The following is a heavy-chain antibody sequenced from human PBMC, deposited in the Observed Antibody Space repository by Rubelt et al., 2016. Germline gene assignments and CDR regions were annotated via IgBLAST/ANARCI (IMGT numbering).Heavy chain of an antibody. V-gene: IGHV4-34*01. CDR1: GGSFSGYS. J-gene: IGHJ4*02. D-gene: IGHD3-10*01. Sequence: QVQLQQWGAGLLKPSETLSLTCAVYGGSFSGYSWRWIRQPPGKGLEWIGEINHSGSPNYNPSLKSRVTISVDTSKNQFSLKLGSVTAADTAVYYCASRGRYYGSGSYPPRTGIVDYWGQGTLVTVSS. CDR3: ASRGRYYGSGSYPPRTGIVDY. CDR2: INHSGSP.